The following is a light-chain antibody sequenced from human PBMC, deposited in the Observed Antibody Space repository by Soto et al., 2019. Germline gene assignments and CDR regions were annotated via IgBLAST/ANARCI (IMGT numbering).Light chain of an antibody. CDR1: QSVNSN. V-gene: IGKV3-20*01. CDR2: GAS. J-gene: IGKJ1*01. Sequence: EIVLTQSPGTLSLSPGERATLSCRASQSVNSNLAWYQQRPGQRPRVLMYGASSRATGIPDRFSGSGSGTAFTLTISRLEPEDFAVYYCQQYENSPRTFGQGTKVEIK. CDR3: QQYENSPRT.